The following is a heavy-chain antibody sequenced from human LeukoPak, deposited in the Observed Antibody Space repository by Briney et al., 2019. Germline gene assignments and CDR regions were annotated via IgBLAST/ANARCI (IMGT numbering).Heavy chain of an antibody. CDR3: ARRVTMVRGPATSRWFDP. CDR1: GGSFSGYY. Sequence: SETLSLTCAVYGGSFSGYYWSWIRQPPGKGLEWIGEIDHSGSTNYNPSLKSRVTTSVDTSKNQFSLKLSSVTAADTAVYYCARRVTMVRGPATSRWFDPWGQGTLVTVSS. CDR2: IDHSGST. V-gene: IGHV4-34*01. D-gene: IGHD3-10*01. J-gene: IGHJ5*02.